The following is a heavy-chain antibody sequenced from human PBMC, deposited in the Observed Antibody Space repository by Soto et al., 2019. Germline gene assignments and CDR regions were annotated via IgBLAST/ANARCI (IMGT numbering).Heavy chain of an antibody. Sequence: QVQLVESGGGLVKIGGSLRLSCAASGFTLSDHYMTWIRQVPGQGLEWVSYISGSSSTIYYADSVKGQFTISRDNAKNSVYLQMNSLRAEDTAVYDCARDIRGANWGQGTLVTVSS. V-gene: IGHV3-11*01. J-gene: IGHJ4*02. CDR1: GFTLSDHY. CDR3: ARDIRGAN. D-gene: IGHD3-10*01. CDR2: ISGSSSTI.